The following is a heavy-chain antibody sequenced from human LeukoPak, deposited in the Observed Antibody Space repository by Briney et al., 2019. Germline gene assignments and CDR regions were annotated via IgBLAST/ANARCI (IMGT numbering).Heavy chain of an antibody. Sequence: PGGSLRLSCAASRFIFSNFDLHWVRQAPGKGLEWVAVISHDGRNDFYGDSVKGRFTISRDNAKNSLYLQMNSLRADDTAVYYCARSGSLDYWGQGSLVTVCS. CDR3: ARSGSLDY. J-gene: IGHJ4*02. V-gene: IGHV3-30*03. CDR2: ISHDGRND. CDR1: RFIFSNFD. D-gene: IGHD1-26*01.